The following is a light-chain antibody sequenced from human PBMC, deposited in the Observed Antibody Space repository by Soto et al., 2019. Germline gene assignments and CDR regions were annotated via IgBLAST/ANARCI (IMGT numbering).Light chain of an antibody. Sequence: EIVMTQSPATLSVSPEERATLSCRASQSVSTNLAWYQQKPGQAPRLLIYGASTRTTVVPARFSGSGSGTEFTLTISSLQSEDLAVYFCHLYNNWPVTFGGGTKVEIK. CDR2: GAS. J-gene: IGKJ4*01. V-gene: IGKV3-15*01. CDR3: HLYNNWPVT. CDR1: QSVSTN.